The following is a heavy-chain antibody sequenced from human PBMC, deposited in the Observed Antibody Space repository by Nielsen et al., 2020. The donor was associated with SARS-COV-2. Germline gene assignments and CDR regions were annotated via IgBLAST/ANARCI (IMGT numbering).Heavy chain of an antibody. CDR2: IWYDASIE. V-gene: IGHV3-33*01. CDR3: ARDQDGGAATSNWYFDL. J-gene: IGHJ2*01. Sequence: GGSLRLSCEASGFTFNNYGMHWVRQVPGKGLEWVAIIWYDASIEYYADSVKGRFTISRDNSKNILYLVMDDLRAEDTAVYYCARDQDGGAATSNWYFDLWGRGTLVIVSS. CDR1: GFTFNNYG. D-gene: IGHD6-25*01.